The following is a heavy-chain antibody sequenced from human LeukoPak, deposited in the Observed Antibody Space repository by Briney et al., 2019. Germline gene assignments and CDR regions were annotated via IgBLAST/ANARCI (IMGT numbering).Heavy chain of an antibody. CDR2: IYPGDSDT. CDR3: ARPHDILTGYALDF. CDR1: GYNFTNYW. V-gene: IGHV5-51*01. J-gene: IGHJ4*02. Sequence: GESLKISCKGSGYNFTNYWIGWVRPMPGKGLEWMGIIYPGDSDTRYRPSFQGQVTISADKSISTAYLQWSSLKASDTAMYYCARPHDILTGYALDFWGQGTLVTVSS. D-gene: IGHD3-9*01.